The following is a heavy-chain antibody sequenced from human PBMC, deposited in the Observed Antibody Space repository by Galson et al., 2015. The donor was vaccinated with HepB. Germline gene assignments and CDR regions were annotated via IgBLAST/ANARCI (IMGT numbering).Heavy chain of an antibody. D-gene: IGHD3-9*01. J-gene: IGHJ4*02. CDR3: ATNTDWRFAY. CDR2: DIPVFRKP. Sequence: SVKVSCKASGYNFLSFPISWVRQVPGQGLEWMGGDIPVFRKPEYGLKFQGRVSISADPSKNSLYLQMNSLRAEDTAVYYCATNTDWRFAYWGQGALVTVSS. CDR1: GYNFLSFP. V-gene: IGHV1-69*13.